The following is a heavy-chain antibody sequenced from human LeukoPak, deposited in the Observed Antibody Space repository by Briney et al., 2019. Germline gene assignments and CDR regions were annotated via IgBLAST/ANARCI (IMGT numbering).Heavy chain of an antibody. J-gene: IGHJ5*02. V-gene: IGHV3-30*03. CDR2: ISYDGSNK. CDR3: ARDRTSSSIAARPIPLWFDP. CDR1: RFTFSSYW. D-gene: IGHD6-6*01. Sequence: PGGSLRLSCAASRFTFSSYWMSWVRQAPGKGLEGVAVISYDGSNKYYADSVKGRFTISRDNSKNTPYLQMNSLRAEDTAVYYCARDRTSSSIAARPIPLWFDPWGQGTLVTVSS.